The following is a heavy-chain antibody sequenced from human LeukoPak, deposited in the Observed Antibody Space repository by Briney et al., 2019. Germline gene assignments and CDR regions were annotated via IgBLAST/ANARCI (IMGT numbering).Heavy chain of an antibody. D-gene: IGHD3/OR15-3a*01. Sequence: AGGSLRLSCAAFGFPFGDYYMTWIRQAPGKGLEWISYISRSGDTLYYADSVEGRFTISRDNSKNTLYLQMNSLRAEDTAVYYCAKSVLDGGGYWGQGTLVTVSS. CDR1: GFPFGDYY. V-gene: IGHV3-11*01. J-gene: IGHJ4*02. CDR2: ISRSGDTL. CDR3: AKSVLDGGGY.